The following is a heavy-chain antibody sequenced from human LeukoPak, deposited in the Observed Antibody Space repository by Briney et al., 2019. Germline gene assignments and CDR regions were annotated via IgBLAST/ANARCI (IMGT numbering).Heavy chain of an antibody. Sequence: GGSLRLSCAASGFTFSNYGMSWVRQAPGKGLEWVSAISGSGGNTYYADSVKGRFTISRDNSKNTLYLQMNSLGPEDTALYYCAKVYSGSRSLDQWGQGILVTVSS. CDR2: ISGSGGNT. D-gene: IGHD1-26*01. CDR1: GFTFSNYG. J-gene: IGHJ4*02. V-gene: IGHV3-23*01. CDR3: AKVYSGSRSLDQ.